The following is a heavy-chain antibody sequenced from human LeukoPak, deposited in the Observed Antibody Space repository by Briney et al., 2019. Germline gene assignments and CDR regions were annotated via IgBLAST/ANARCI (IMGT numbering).Heavy chain of an antibody. Sequence: GGSLRLSCAASGFTFSTYAMSWVRQAPGKGLEWVSYISSSGSYIYYADSVKGRFTISRDNAKNSLYLQMNSLRAEDTAVYYCARMNTYYGSGSYYGTDYYYYMDVWGKGTTVTVSS. CDR1: GFTFSTYA. CDR3: ARMNTYYGSGSYYGTDYYYYMDV. D-gene: IGHD3-10*01. CDR2: ISSSGSYI. J-gene: IGHJ6*03. V-gene: IGHV3-21*05.